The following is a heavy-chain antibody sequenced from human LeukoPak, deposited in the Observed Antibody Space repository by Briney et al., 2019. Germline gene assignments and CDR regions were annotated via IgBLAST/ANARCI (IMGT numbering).Heavy chain of an antibody. D-gene: IGHD2-8*01. CDR1: GDSISSSSYY. CDR3: ARPKIVDTVSAPFDY. Sequence: SETLSLTCTVSGDSISSSSYYWGWIRQPPGKGLEWIGSIYYSGSTYYNPSLKSRVTISVDTSKNQFSLKLRSVTAADTAVYYCARPKIVDTVSAPFDYWGQGTRVTVSS. CDR2: IYYSGST. J-gene: IGHJ4*02. V-gene: IGHV4-39*01.